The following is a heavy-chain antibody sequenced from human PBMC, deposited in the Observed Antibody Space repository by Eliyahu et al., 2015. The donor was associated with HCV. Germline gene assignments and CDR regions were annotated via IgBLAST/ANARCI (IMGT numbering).Heavy chain of an antibody. V-gene: IGHV3-21*01. J-gene: IGHJ4*02. Sequence: EVQLVESGGGLVKPGGSLRLSCAASXFTFSSYSMNWVRQAPGKGLEWVSSISSSSSYIYYADSVKGRFTISRDNAKNSLYLQMNSLRAEDTAVYYCARDSYGSGSPPSDYWGQGTLVTVSS. CDR2: ISSSSSYI. CDR3: ARDSYGSGSPPSDY. CDR1: XFTFSSYS. D-gene: IGHD3-10*01.